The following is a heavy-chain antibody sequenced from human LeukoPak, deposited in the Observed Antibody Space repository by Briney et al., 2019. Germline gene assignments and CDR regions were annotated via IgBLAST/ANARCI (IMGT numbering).Heavy chain of an antibody. CDR3: ANMAGRLAVDGFDF. CDR1: GFTFSSYA. D-gene: IGHD6-19*01. V-gene: IGHV3-30-3*01. CDR2: ISYDGSNK. J-gene: IGHJ3*01. Sequence: PGGSLRLSCAASGFTFSSYAMHWVRQAPGKGLEWVAVISYDGSNKYYADSVKGRFTISRENSKNTLYLQMNSLRGEDTAVYYCANMAGRLAVDGFDFWGQGTMVTVSS.